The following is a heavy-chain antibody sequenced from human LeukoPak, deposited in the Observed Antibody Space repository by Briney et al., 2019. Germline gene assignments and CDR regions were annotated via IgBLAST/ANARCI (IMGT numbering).Heavy chain of an antibody. J-gene: IGHJ4*02. CDR1: GFTFDDYG. Sequence: GGSLRLSCAASGFTFDDYGMSWVRQAPGKGLEWVSGINWNGGSTGYADSVKGRFTISRDNSKNSLYLQMNSLRTEDTALYYCAKDGVEVATSTYSDYGGQGTLVTVSS. CDR3: AKDGVEVATSTYSDY. V-gene: IGHV3-20*04. CDR2: INWNGGST. D-gene: IGHD5-24*01.